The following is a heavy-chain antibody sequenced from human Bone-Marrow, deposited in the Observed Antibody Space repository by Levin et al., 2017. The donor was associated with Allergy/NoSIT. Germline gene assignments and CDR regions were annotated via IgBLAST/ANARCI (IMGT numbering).Heavy chain of an antibody. D-gene: IGHD6-19*01. CDR2: ISHDGSKT. V-gene: IGHV3-30*18. CDR3: AKGDAVSFVY. Sequence: SCAASGFTFSDSGIHWVRQAPGKGLEWVAVISHDGSKTFYADSVKGRFTISRDNSRNTLYLQMNTLRSDDTAVYYCAKGDAVSFVYWGQGTLVTVSS. CDR1: GFTFSDSG. J-gene: IGHJ4*02.